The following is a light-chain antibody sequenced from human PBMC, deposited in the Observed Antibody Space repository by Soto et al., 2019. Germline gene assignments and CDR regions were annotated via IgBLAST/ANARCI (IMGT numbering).Light chain of an antibody. J-gene: IGKJ1*01. CDR3: KQYGSXPIT. CDR1: QSVSTSY. V-gene: IGKV3-20*01. Sequence: EIVLTQSPGTLSLSPGEIATLSCRAIQSVSTSYLAWYQQKPGQAPRLLIYCASSRATGIPDRFSGSGSGTDFTLTISRLEPEDFAVYDCKQYGSXPITFGQVTKV. CDR2: CAS.